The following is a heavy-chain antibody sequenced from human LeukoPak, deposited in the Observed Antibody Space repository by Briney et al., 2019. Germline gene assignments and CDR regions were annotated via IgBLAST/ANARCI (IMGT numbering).Heavy chain of an antibody. Sequence: GGFLRLSCEASGFTFSQHSTGWVRLAPEKGLEWVASIRGSNRLIYYADSVKGRFTVSRDNAKNLVFLQMHSLRADDTGIYSCVTGDTADGTWKKQRLGACNIWGEGTMVSVSS. CDR3: VTGDTADGTWKKQRLGACNI. J-gene: IGHJ3*02. CDR2: IRGSNRLI. CDR1: GFTFSQHS. V-gene: IGHV3-21*01. D-gene: IGHD5-18*01.